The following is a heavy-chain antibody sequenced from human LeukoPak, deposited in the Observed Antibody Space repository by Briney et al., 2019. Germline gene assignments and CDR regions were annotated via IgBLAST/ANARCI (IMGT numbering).Heavy chain of an antibody. CDR3: ARRGGRYYYYYYMDV. J-gene: IGHJ6*03. CDR2: ITSSGTYI. Sequence: GGSLRLSCAASGFTFSSYGMNWVRQAPGRALEWVSSITSSGTYIFYADSVKGRFTISRDNAKNSLYLQMNSLGPEDTAVYYCARRGGRYYYYYYMDVWGKGTTVTISS. V-gene: IGHV3-21*01. CDR1: GFTFSSYG. D-gene: IGHD3-10*01.